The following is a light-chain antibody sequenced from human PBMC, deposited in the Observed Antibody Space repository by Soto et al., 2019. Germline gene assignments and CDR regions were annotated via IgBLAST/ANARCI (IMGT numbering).Light chain of an antibody. CDR2: DAS. CDR1: QSVSSY. J-gene: IGKJ1*01. V-gene: IGKV3-11*01. Sequence: EIVLTQSPATLSLSPGERATLSCRASQSVSSYLAWYQQKPGQAPRLLIYDASNRATGIPARFSGSGSGKDFTLTISRLEPEEFAVYYCQQRSNWHRTXGQGTKV. CDR3: QQRSNWHRT.